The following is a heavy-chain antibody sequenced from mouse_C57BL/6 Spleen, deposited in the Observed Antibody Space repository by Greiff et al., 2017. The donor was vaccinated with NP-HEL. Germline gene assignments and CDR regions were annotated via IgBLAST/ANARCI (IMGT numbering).Heavy chain of an antibody. J-gene: IGHJ2*01. CDR1: GYAFSSSW. V-gene: IGHV1-82*01. CDR3: ARERTKGLYFDY. CDR2: IYPGDGDT. D-gene: IGHD1-3*01. Sequence: VQLQQSGPELVKPGASVKISCKASGYAFSSSWMNWVKQRPGKGLEWIGRIYPGDGDTNYNGTFKGKATLTADKSSSTAYMQRSSLTSEDSAVYFCARERTKGLYFDYWGQGTTLTVSS.